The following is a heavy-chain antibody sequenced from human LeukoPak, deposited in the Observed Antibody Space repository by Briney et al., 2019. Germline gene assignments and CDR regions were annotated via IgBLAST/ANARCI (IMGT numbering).Heavy chain of an antibody. CDR2: ISGGYNGDS. J-gene: IGHJ4*02. CDR1: GYNFRHYG. Sequence: ASVKVSCKTSGYNFRHYGISWVRQAPGQGLEWMAWISGGYNGDSNYALKLRGRLTMTTDTSTSTAYMELRSLRSDDTAVYYCARDEKKYCSGGNCPAYFDYWGQGTLVTVSS. D-gene: IGHD2-15*01. V-gene: IGHV1-18*01. CDR3: ARDEKKYCSGGNCPAYFDY.